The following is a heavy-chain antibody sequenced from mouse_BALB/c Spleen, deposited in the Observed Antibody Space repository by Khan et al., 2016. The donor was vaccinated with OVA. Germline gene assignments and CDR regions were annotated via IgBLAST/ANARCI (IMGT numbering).Heavy chain of an antibody. CDR2: INPSNGYT. CDR3: VRDGAYHRNDGWFAY. D-gene: IGHD2-14*01. J-gene: IGHJ3*01. CDR1: DYTFTSYT. Sequence: QVQLQQSGAELARPGASVKMSCKASDYTFTSYTIHWIKERPGQGLEWIGYINPSNGYTNYNQKFKDKATLTTDKSSTTAYLQLSSLTSDDSAVYNCVRDGAYHRNDGWFAYWGQGTLVTVSA. V-gene: IGHV1-4*01.